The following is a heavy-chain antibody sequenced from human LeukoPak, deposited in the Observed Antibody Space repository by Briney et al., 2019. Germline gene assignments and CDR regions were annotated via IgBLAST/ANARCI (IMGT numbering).Heavy chain of an antibody. D-gene: IGHD3-10*01. J-gene: IGHJ4*02. V-gene: IGHV4-61*01. CDR3: ATSGSGSIGYFDY. Sequence: SETLPLTCTVSGGSVSSGSYYWSWIRQPPGKGLEWIGYIYYSGSTNYNPSLKSRVTISVDTSKNQFSLKLSSVTAADTAVYYCATSGSGSIGYFDYWGQGTLVTVSS. CDR2: IYYSGST. CDR1: GGSVSSGSYY.